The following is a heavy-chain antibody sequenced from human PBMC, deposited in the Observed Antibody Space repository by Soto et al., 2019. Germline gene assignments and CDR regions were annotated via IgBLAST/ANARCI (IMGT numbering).Heavy chain of an antibody. CDR3: AKQREYGGYETWYFDF. D-gene: IGHD5-12*01. Sequence: EVQLLESGGGLVQPGGSLRLSCSVSGFTFSSHAVSWVRQAPGKGLEWISGITKSGENTYYAESVKGRFTVSRDNSKNTLYLQMNTLRAEDTAVYYCAKQREYGGYETWYFDFWGRGTLVTVSS. J-gene: IGHJ2*01. V-gene: IGHV3-23*01. CDR2: ITKSGENT. CDR1: GFTFSSHA.